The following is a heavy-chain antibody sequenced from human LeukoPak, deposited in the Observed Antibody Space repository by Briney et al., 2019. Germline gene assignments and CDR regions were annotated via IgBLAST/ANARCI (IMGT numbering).Heavy chain of an antibody. CDR1: GGSISSSSYY. V-gene: IGHV4-39*01. CDR3: ARHKAGVVVPAYYFDY. J-gene: IGHJ4*02. D-gene: IGHD2-2*01. CDR2: IYYSGST. Sequence: KTSETLSLTCTVSGGSISSSSYYWGWIRQPPGKGLEWIGSIYYSGSTYYNPSLKSRVAISVDPSKNQSSLKLSSVTAADTAVYYCARHKAGVVVPAYYFDYWGQGTLVTVSS.